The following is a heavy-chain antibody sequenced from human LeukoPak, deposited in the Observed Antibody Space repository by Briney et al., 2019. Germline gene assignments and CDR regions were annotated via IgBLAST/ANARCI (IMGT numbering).Heavy chain of an antibody. CDR1: GFTFSSYA. CDR3: ARAPHYSNYGPYYYGMDV. J-gene: IGHJ6*02. D-gene: IGHD4-11*01. Sequence: GGSLRLSCAASGFTFSSYAMTWVCQAPGKGLEWVSTIGSGGNTYYADSVKGRFTISRDNAKNSLYLQMNSLRAEDTAVYYCARAPHYSNYGPYYYGMDVWGQGTTVTVSS. CDR2: IGSGGNT. V-gene: IGHV3-69-1*01.